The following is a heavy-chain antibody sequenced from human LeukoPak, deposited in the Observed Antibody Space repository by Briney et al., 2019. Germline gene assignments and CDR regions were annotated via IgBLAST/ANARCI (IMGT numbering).Heavy chain of an antibody. D-gene: IGHD2/OR15-2a*01. Sequence: PGGSLRLSCAASEFIFTNYWMSWVRQAPGKGLEWVANIKEDGTEKYYGDSLKYRSTISRDNAKNSLYLQLNILRAEDTAVYYCARGPYIHNHYFYYFDFWGQGTLVTVSS. J-gene: IGHJ4*02. V-gene: IGHV3-7*01. CDR1: EFIFTNYW. CDR3: ARGPYIHNHYFYYFDF. CDR2: IKEDGTEK.